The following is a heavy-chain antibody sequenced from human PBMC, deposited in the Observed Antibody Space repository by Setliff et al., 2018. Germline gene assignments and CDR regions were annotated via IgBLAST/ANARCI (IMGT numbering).Heavy chain of an antibody. V-gene: IGHV3-48*03. CDR3: ARGPLAPFDY. CDR2: ISYGSTI. J-gene: IGHJ4*02. CDR1: GFTLRSYE. D-gene: IGHD6-13*01. Sequence: GGSLRLSCAASGFTLRSYEMNWVRQAPGKGLEWVSYISYGSTIFYADSVKGRFTSSRDNARNSVFLQMNNLRVEDTAIYYCARGPLAPFDYWGRGILVTV.